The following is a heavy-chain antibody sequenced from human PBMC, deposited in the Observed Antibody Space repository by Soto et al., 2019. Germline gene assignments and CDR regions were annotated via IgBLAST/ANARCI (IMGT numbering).Heavy chain of an antibody. CDR1: GFTFSEAW. CDR3: TTDSYSSIIVVRFDY. J-gene: IGHJ4*01. CDR2: IKSKTHGGTP. D-gene: IGHD3-22*01. V-gene: IGHV3-15*07. Sequence: EVQLVESGGGLAKPGGSLRLSCAGSGFTFSEAWINWVRQAPGKGLEWVGRIKSKTHGGTPDYAAPVKGRFAISRDDSKNMVYLQMNSLKTEDTGIYYCTTDSYSSIIVVRFDYWGHGTLVTVSS.